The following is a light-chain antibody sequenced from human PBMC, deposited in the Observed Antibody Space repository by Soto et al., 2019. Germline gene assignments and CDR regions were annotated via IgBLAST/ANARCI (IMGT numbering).Light chain of an antibody. CDR2: HAS. CDR1: QRISNW. J-gene: IGKJ1*01. V-gene: IGKV1-5*01. CDR3: QQYKSYWT. Sequence: IQMTQSPSTLSASVGDRVTIACRASQRISNWVAWYQQKPGKAPKLLIYHASTLESGVPSRFIGSGSGTEFTLTISSLQPDDFATYYCQQYKSYWTFGQGTKVDIK.